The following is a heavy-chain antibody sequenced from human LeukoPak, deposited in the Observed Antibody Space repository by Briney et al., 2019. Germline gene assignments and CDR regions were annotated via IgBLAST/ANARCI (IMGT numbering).Heavy chain of an antibody. CDR2: ISGSGGST. J-gene: IGHJ4*02. CDR3: AKDMALGYYYDSSAQSY. CDR1: GFTFSSYA. Sequence: GGSLRLSCAASGFTFSSYAMSWVRQAPGKGLEWVSAISGSGGSTYCADSVKGRFTISRDNSKNTLYLQMNSLRAEDTAVYYCAKDMALGYYYDSSAQSYWGQGTLVTVSS. V-gene: IGHV3-23*01. D-gene: IGHD3-22*01.